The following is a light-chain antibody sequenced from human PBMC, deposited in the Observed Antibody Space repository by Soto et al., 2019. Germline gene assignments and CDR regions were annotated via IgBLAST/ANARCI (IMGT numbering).Light chain of an antibody. J-gene: IGLJ3*02. CDR2: DVS. CDR1: SRDVGSYNY. Sequence: QSALTQPASVSASPGQSITISCTGTSRDVGSYNYVSWYQQRPGKAPRLMIYDVSDRPSGISIRFSGSKSGNTASLTISGLQAEDEADYFCSSYTSSSTVVFGGGTKLTVL. V-gene: IGLV2-14*01. CDR3: SSYTSSSTVV.